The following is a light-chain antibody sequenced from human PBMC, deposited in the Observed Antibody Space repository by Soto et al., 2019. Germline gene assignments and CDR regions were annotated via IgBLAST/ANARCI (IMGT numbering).Light chain of an antibody. J-gene: IGKJ2*01. Sequence: DIVLTQSPGTLYLSPGERATLSCRASQSVNSNYLAWYQQKPGQAPRLLIFGASTRATGISDRFRGSGSGTDFTLTINRLEPEDFAVYYCQQYGRTFGQGTKLEIK. CDR1: QSVNSNY. V-gene: IGKV3-20*01. CDR3: QQYGRT. CDR2: GAS.